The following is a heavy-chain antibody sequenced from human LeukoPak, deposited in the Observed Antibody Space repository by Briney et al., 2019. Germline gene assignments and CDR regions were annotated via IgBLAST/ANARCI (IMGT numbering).Heavy chain of an antibody. V-gene: IGHV1-24*01. CDR2: FDPEDGET. J-gene: IGHJ4*02. CDR3: ATLYRPAALFDY. Sequence: ASVKVSFTVSGYTLTELSMHWVRQAPGKGLEWMGGFDPEDGETIYAQKFQGRVTMTEDTSTDTAYMELSSLRSEDTAVYYCATLYRPAALFDYWGQGTLVTVSS. D-gene: IGHD6-13*01. CDR1: GYTLTELS.